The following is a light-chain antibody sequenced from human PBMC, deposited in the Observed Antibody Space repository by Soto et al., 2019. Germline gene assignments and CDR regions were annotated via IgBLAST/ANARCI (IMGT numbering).Light chain of an antibody. CDR2: DNY. Sequence: QAVVTQPPSLSAAPGQKVTISCSGTTSNIGKNYVAWYQQFPGTAPKLLIYDNYKRPSGTPDRFSGSKSGTSATLDITGLQTGDEADYYCGTWDSSLTVVFGGGTKLTVL. J-gene: IGLJ3*02. CDR3: GTWDSSLTVV. CDR1: TSNIGKNY. V-gene: IGLV1-51*01.